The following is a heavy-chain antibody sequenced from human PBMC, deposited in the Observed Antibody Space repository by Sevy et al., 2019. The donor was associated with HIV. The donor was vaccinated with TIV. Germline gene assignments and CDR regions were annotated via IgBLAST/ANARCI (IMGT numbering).Heavy chain of an antibody. V-gene: IGHV1-18*01. CDR1: GYTFTNYG. CDR2: ISAYNAKT. J-gene: IGHJ4*02. Sequence: ASVKVSCKASGYTFTNYGISWVRQAPGQGLEWMGWISAYNAKTNYAQKFQGRVTMTTDTSTSTAYMELRSLRSDDTAVYYCARHPDGHYFDYWGQGTLVTVSS. CDR3: ARHPDGHYFDY.